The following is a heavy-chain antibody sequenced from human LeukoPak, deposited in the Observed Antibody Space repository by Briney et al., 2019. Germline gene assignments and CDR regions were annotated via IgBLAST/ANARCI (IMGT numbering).Heavy chain of an antibody. CDR3: TTTYRYDSESFDI. Sequence: PGGSLRRSCAGSGFTSSSYWMKWVGQAPGKGREGVGSIKSKSDGGRTDYGAPIKGRFTISRDDSKNTLYLQMNSLKIEDTAVYYCTTTYRYDSESFDIWGQGTMVTVSS. CDR2: IKSKSDGGRT. D-gene: IGHD3-3*01. V-gene: IGHV3-15*07. J-gene: IGHJ3*02. CDR1: GFTSSSYW.